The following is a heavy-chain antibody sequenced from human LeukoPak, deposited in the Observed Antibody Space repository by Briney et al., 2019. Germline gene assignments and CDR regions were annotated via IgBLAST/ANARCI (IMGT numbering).Heavy chain of an antibody. D-gene: IGHD1-14*01. J-gene: IGHJ3*02. V-gene: IGHV4-39*07. Sequence: SETLSLTCTVSGGSISSSSYYWGWIRQPPGKGLEWIGSIYYSGSTNYNPSLKSRVTISVDTSKNQFSLKLSSVTAADTAVYYCARSTWPEDLAAFDIWGQGTMVTVSS. CDR3: ARSTWPEDLAAFDI. CDR1: GGSISSSSYY. CDR2: IYYSGST.